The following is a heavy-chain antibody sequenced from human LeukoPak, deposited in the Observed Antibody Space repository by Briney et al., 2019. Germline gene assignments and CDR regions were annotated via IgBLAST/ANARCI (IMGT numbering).Heavy chain of an antibody. V-gene: IGHV3-48*01. Sequence: VGSLRLSCAASGFTFRDYSMNWVRQAPGKGLEWISYIGIDSGNTNYADSVKGRFTLSGDKAKNSLYLQMNSLRVEDRAVYYCARDYKYAFDNWGQGTLVTVSS. J-gene: IGHJ4*02. CDR2: IGIDSGNT. CDR1: GFTFRDYS. D-gene: IGHD5-24*01. CDR3: ARDYKYAFDN.